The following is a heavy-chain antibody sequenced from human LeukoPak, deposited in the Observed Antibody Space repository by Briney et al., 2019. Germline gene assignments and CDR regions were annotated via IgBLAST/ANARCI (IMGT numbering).Heavy chain of an antibody. V-gene: IGHV1-18*01. CDR1: DDTFASYG. Sequence: VASVKVSCKSSDDTFASYGISWVRQAPGQGLEWMGWISPFNGKTNYAQKFQGRVTMTTDTSTSTAYMELRSLKYDDTAVYYCAWGGEIVVEPDGDSYHYYLDVWGTGTTVTVSS. CDR3: AWGGEIVVEPDGDSYHYYLDV. CDR2: ISPFNGKT. J-gene: IGHJ6*03. D-gene: IGHD2-2*01.